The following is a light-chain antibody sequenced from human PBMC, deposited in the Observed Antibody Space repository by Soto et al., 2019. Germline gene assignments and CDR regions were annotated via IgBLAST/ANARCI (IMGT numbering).Light chain of an antibody. CDR3: QQLNSYPIT. Sequence: DIHMTQSPSILSAFVGDRVTITCRASQSIGRWLAWYQQKPGKAPKLLIYDASTLESGAPSRFSGSGPGTDFTLTINSLQPEDLATYYCQQLNSYPITFGQGTRLEIK. CDR2: DAS. J-gene: IGKJ5*01. CDR1: QSIGRW. V-gene: IGKV1-5*01.